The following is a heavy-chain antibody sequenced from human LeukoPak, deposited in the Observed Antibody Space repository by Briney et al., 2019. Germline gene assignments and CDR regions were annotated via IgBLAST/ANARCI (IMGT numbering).Heavy chain of an antibody. CDR3: VKRVTTNYYYYGMDV. V-gene: IGHV3-23*01. J-gene: IGHJ6*02. CDR1: GFTFSSYA. Sequence: GGSLRLSCAASGFTFSSYAMSWVRQAPGKGLEWVSCISSTGGTTYYAESVKGRFTISRDNSKNTLYLQMNSLRAEDTAIYHCVKRVTTNYYYYGMDVWGQGTTVPVSS. CDR2: ISSTGGTT. D-gene: IGHD1-26*01.